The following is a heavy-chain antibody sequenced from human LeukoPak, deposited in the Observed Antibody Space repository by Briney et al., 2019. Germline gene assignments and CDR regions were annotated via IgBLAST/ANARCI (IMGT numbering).Heavy chain of an antibody. CDR2: ISSSSSYI. Sequence: GGSLRHSCAASGFTFSSYSMNWVRQAPGKGLEWVSSISSSSSYIYYADSVKGRFTISRDNAKNSLYLQMNSLRAEDTAVYYCARVPTYYDILTGYYNGWYFDYWGQGTLVTVSS. D-gene: IGHD3-9*01. J-gene: IGHJ4*02. CDR3: ARVPTYYDILTGYYNGWYFDY. V-gene: IGHV3-21*01. CDR1: GFTFSSYS.